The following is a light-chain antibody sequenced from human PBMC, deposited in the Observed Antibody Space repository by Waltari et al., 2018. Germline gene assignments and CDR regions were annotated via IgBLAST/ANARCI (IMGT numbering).Light chain of an antibody. CDR1: RSISSW. CDR3: QQYNNYSPLT. V-gene: IGKV1-5*03. CDR2: KAS. Sequence: DIQMTQSPSTLSAFVGDRVTITCRASRSISSWLAWYQQKLGKTHQPLIYKASTLETGVPSRSISSGSAAEFTLTISSLLPDDVAAYYYQQYNNYSPLTFGGGTKVEIK. J-gene: IGKJ4*01.